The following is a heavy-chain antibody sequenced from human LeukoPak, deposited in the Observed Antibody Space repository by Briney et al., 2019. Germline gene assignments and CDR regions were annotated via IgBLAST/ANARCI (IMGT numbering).Heavy chain of an antibody. CDR1: GDVLGKSV. D-gene: IGHD3-10*01. CDR2: INPSGGST. V-gene: IGHV1-46*01. Sequence: GDSNGSGDVLGKSVKHGGRHTTEKRLEWMGTINPSGGSTTYAQKFQGRVTMTRDTSTSTVYMELSSLRSEDTAVYYCARDHGSAYYRAPRHWGQGTLVTVSP. J-gene: IGHJ4*02. CDR3: ARDHGSAYYRAPRH.